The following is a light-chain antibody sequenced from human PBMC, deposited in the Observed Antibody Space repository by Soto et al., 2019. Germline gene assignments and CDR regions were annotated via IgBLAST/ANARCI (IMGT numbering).Light chain of an antibody. CDR2: DAS. Sequence: EIVLTQSPATLCLSPGERATLSCGASQSVSNNYLAWYQQKPGLAPRLLIYDASSRATGIPDRFSGSGSGTDFTLTISRLEPEDCAVYYCQQYGSSPNTVGQGTKLEIK. CDR1: QSVSNNY. J-gene: IGKJ2*01. V-gene: IGKV3D-20*01. CDR3: QQYGSSPNT.